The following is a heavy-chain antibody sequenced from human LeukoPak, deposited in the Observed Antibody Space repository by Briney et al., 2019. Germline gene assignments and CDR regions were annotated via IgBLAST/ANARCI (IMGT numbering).Heavy chain of an antibody. D-gene: IGHD3-10*01. J-gene: IGHJ4*02. V-gene: IGHV1-69*13. CDR3: ARGYGSGSYLGY. CDR1: GGTFSSYA. Sequence: SVTVSCKASGGTFSSYAISWVRQAPGQGLEWMGGIIPIFGTANYAQKFQGRVTITADESTSTAYMELSSLRSDGTAVYYCARGYGSGSYLGYWGQGTLVTVSS. CDR2: IIPIFGTA.